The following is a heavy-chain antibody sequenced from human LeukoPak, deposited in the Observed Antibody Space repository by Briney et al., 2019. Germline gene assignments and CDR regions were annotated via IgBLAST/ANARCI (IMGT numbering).Heavy chain of an antibody. D-gene: IGHD4-23*01. CDR1: GFTFSSYG. Sequence: GGSLRLSCATSGFTFSSYGMHWVRQAPGKGLEWVAVISYDGSNKYYADSVKGRFTISRDNSKNTLYLQMNSLRAEDTAVYYCSKGGYGGNAPGYWGQGTLVTVSS. CDR2: ISYDGSNK. CDR3: SKGGYGGNAPGY. V-gene: IGHV3-30*18. J-gene: IGHJ4*02.